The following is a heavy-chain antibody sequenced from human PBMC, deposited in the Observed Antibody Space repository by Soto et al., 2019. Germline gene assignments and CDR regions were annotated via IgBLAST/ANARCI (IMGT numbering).Heavy chain of an antibody. Sequence: SETLSLTCTVSGDPVSSGNYYWSWIRQPPGKGLEWIGSIYFTANTNYNPSLKSRLTMSIDTSRNLFSLRLASVTAADTAVYFCARGRYCLTGRWFPKWFDYWGQGALDTVSS. CDR3: ARGRYCLTGRWFPKWFDY. CDR1: GDPVSSGNYY. CDR2: IYFTANT. D-gene: IGHD7-27*01. V-gene: IGHV4-61*01. J-gene: IGHJ5*01.